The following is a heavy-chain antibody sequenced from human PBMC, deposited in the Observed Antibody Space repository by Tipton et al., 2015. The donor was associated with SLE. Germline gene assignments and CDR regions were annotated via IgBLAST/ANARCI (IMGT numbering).Heavy chain of an antibody. CDR2: IYYGGST. CDR1: GGSISSYY. J-gene: IGHJ6*03. CDR3: AREPVYYYYYMDV. V-gene: IGHV4-59*12. Sequence: TLSLTCTVSGGSISSYYWSWIRQPPGKGLEWIGYIYYGGSTNYNPSLKSRVTISVDTSKNQFSLKLSSVTAADTAVYFCAREPVYYYYYMDVWGKGTTVTVSS.